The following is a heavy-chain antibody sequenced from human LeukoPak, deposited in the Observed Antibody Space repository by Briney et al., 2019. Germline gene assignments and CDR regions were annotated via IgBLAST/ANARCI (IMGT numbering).Heavy chain of an antibody. CDR3: AKETLGYCSGGSCQGLNY. CDR1: GFTFSSYA. D-gene: IGHD2-15*01. J-gene: IGHJ4*02. Sequence: PGGSLRLSCAASGFTFSSYAMTWVRQAPGKGLEWVSGISGSGSSTYYADSVKGRFTISRDNSKNTLYLQMNSLRAEDTAIYYCAKETLGYCSGGSCQGLNYWGQGTLVTVSS. V-gene: IGHV3-23*01. CDR2: ISGSGSST.